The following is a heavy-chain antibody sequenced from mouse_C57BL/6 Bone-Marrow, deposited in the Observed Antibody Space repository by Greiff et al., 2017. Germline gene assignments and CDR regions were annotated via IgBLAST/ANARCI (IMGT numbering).Heavy chain of an antibody. Sequence: VQLQQPGAELVKPGASVKLSCKASGYTFTSYWMHWVKQRPGQGLEWIGMIHPNSGSTNYNEKFKSKATLTVDKSSSPAYLQLSSLTSEDSAVYYCAHYGSKGYWGQGTTLTVSS. CDR2: IHPNSGST. CDR3: AHYGSKGY. D-gene: IGHD1-1*01. V-gene: IGHV1-64*01. J-gene: IGHJ2*01. CDR1: GYTFTSYW.